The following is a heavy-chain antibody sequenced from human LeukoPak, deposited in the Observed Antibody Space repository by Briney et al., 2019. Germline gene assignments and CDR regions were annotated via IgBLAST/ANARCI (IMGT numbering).Heavy chain of an antibody. Sequence: PGGSLRLSCAASGFSFSRYSMNWVRQAPGKGLEWVSYISSSGTTIYYADSVKGRFTISRDTAKNSLFLQMLSLRDEDTAVYYCRGTLFDVDVWGQGTTVTVSS. V-gene: IGHV3-48*02. J-gene: IGHJ6*02. D-gene: IGHD3-10*02. CDR1: GFSFSRYS. CDR2: ISSSGTTI. CDR3: RGTLFDVDV.